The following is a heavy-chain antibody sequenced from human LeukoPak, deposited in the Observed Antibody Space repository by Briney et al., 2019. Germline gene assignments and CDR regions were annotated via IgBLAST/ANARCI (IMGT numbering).Heavy chain of an antibody. V-gene: IGHV3-66*01. CDR2: IYSGGGT. CDR3: ARDSSSVWDYYYSGMEG. J-gene: IGHJ6*02. Sequence: GGSLRRSCAASGFPISSNYLSWLRQAPGKGLEWVSVIYSGGGTYYADSVKGRFTISRGNFKNTLYLQMNRLRAEDTAVYYCARDSSSVWDYYYSGMEGRGQGTTVTVSS. D-gene: IGHD6-19*01. CDR1: GFPISSNY.